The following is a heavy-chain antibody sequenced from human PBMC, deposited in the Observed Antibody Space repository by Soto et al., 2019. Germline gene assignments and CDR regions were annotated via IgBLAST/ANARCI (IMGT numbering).Heavy chain of an antibody. CDR2: FDPEDGET. D-gene: IGHD3-22*01. J-gene: IGHJ1*01. V-gene: IGHV1-24*01. Sequence: AKGSCKVSGYTLTELSMHWVREAPGKGLEWMGGFDPEDGETIYAQKFQGRVTMTEDTSTDTAYMELSSLRSEDTAVYYCASITMIVVGPVFQHWGLGTLVTVSS. CDR1: GYTLTELS. CDR3: ASITMIVVGPVFQH.